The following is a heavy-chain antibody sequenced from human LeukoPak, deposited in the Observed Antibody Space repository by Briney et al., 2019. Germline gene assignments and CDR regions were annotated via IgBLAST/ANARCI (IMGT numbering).Heavy chain of an antibody. CDR2: IKRKSDGGTT. Sequence: GGSLSHSCAASGFTFSNALLTWVRQAPGKGLEWVGRIKRKSDGGTTDYAAPVKGRFSISREDSESTLYLQMNSLKIEDTAVYYCTTWTGYWGQGTLVTVSS. D-gene: IGHD3/OR15-3a*01. J-gene: IGHJ4*02. V-gene: IGHV3-15*01. CDR3: TTWTGY. CDR1: GFTFSNAL.